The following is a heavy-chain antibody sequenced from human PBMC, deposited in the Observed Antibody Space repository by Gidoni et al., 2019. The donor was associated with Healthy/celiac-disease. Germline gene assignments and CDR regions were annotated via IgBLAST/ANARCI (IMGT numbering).Heavy chain of an antibody. CDR1: GYTFTSYA. Sequence: QVQLVQSGAEVKKPGASVKVSCKASGYTFTSYAMHWVRQAPGQRLEWMGWINAGNGNTKYSQKFQGRVTITRDTSASTAYMELSSLRSEDTAVYYCARGTTVITYFDYWGQGTLVTVSS. V-gene: IGHV1-3*01. CDR3: ARGTTVITYFDY. D-gene: IGHD4-4*01. J-gene: IGHJ4*02. CDR2: INAGNGNT.